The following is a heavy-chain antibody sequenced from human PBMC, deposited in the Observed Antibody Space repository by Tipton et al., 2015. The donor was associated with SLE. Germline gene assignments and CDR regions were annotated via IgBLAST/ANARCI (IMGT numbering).Heavy chain of an antibody. D-gene: IGHD7-27*01. V-gene: IGHV3-48*03. Sequence: SLRLSYAASGFTFSSYEMNWVRQAPGKGLEWVSYISSSGSTIYYADSVKGRFTISRDNAKNSLYLQMNSLRAEDTAVYYCATAPQTGDPDYWGQGTLVTVSS. J-gene: IGHJ4*02. CDR1: GFTFSSYE. CDR3: ATAPQTGDPDY. CDR2: ISSSGSTI.